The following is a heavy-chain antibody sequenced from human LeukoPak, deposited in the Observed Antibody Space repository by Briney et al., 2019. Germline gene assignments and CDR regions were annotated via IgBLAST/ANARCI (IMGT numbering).Heavy chain of an antibody. V-gene: IGHV1-8*03. CDR2: MSPNSGNT. J-gene: IGHJ5*02. CDR3: ARVPPTSLHMVRGVRRPYNWFDP. Sequence: ASVKVSCKASGYTFTSYDINWVRQATGQGLEWMGWMSPNSGNTGYAQKFQGRVTITRNTSISTAYMELSSLRSEDTAVYYCARVPPTSLHMVRGVRRPYNWFDPWGQGTLVTASS. CDR1: GYTFTSYD. D-gene: IGHD3-10*01.